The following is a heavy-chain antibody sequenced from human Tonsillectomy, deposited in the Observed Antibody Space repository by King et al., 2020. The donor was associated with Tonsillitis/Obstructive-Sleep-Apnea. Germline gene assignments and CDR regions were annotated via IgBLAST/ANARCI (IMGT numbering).Heavy chain of an antibody. D-gene: IGHD5-18*01. V-gene: IGHV2-26*01. CDR3: ARIADTAMASYYYYYYMDV. J-gene: IGHJ6*03. Sequence: TLKESGPVLVKPTETLTLTCTVSDFSLSNARMGVGWIRQPPGKALEWLAHIFSNDEKSYSTSLKSRLTLAKDTSKSQVVLTVTNTDPVDTATYYCARIADTAMASYYYYYYMDVWGEGTPVTVSS. CDR1: DFSLSNARMG. CDR2: IFSNDEK.